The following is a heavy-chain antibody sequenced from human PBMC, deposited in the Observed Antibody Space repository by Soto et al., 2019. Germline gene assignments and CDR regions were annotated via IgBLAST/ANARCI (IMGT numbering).Heavy chain of an antibody. CDR1: GYTFTGYY. D-gene: IGHD6-19*01. Sequence: ASVKVSCKASGYTFTGYYMHWVRQAPGQGLEWMGWINPNSGGTNYAQKFQGWVTMTRDTSISTAYMELSRLRSDDTAVYYCARVPSIAVAGEYFDYWGQGTLVTVSS. V-gene: IGHV1-2*04. CDR3: ARVPSIAVAGEYFDY. J-gene: IGHJ4*02. CDR2: INPNSGGT.